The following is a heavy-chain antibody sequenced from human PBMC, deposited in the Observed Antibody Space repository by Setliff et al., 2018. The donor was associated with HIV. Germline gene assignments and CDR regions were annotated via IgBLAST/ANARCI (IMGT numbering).Heavy chain of an antibody. CDR3: ASEAWTSYRSSSGYYYYYMDV. V-gene: IGHV4-61*01. CDR2: IYYSGTT. CDR1: GDSVSSASYY. D-gene: IGHD6-6*01. J-gene: IGHJ6*03. Sequence: SETLSLTCTVSGDSVSSASYYWSRIRQPPGKGLEWIGYIYYSGTTKYNPSLKSRVTISVDTSKNQFSLKLSSVTAADTAVYYCASEAWTSYRSSSGYYYYYMDVWGKGTTVTVSS.